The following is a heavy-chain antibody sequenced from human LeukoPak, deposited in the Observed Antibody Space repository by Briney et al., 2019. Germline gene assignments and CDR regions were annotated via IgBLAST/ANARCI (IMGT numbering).Heavy chain of an antibody. D-gene: IGHD5-12*01. CDR3: ARARGGVAIDY. V-gene: IGHV4-34*01. J-gene: IGHJ4*02. CDR1: GESFSGYY. CDR2: VNHSGST. Sequence: PSETLSLICAVYGESFSGYYWTWIRQSPGKGLEWIGDVNHSGSTNYNPSLKSRVTTSVDTSKNQFSLKLSSVTAADTAVYYCARARGGVAIDYWGQGTLVTVSS.